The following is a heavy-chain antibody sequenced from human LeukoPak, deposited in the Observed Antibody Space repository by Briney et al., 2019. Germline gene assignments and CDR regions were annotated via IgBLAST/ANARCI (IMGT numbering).Heavy chain of an antibody. CDR1: GGSISSYY. V-gene: IGHV4-59*01. J-gene: IGHJ4*02. CDR2: IYYSGST. CDR3: ARVGDYGGGIGY. D-gene: IGHD4-23*01. Sequence: SETPSLTCTVSGGSISSYYWSWIRQPPGKGLEWIGYIYYSGSTNYNPSLKSRVTISVDTSKNQFSLKLSSVTAADTAVYYCARVGDYGGGIGYWGQGTLVTVSS.